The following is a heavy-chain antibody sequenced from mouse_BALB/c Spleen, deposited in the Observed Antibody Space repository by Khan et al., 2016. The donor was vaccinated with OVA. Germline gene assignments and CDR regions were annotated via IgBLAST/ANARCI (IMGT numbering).Heavy chain of an antibody. CDR1: GYTFTSYT. CDR2: INPSSGYT. V-gene: IGHV1-4*01. CDR3: ARKSTSASY. Sequence: QVQLQQSGAELVKPGASVKMSCKASGYTFTSYTMHWVKQRPGQGLEWIGYINPSSGYTKYNQKFKDKATLTADKSSSTAYMQLSSLTSEDSAVXYCARKSTSASYWGQGTTLTVSS. J-gene: IGHJ2*01.